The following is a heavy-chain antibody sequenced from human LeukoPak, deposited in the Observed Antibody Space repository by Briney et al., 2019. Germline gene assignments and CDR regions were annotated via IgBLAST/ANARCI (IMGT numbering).Heavy chain of an antibody. J-gene: IGHJ6*03. CDR1: GGTFSSYA. D-gene: IGHD6-6*01. CDR2: IIPIFGTA. Sequence: SVKVSCKASGGTFSSYAISWVRQAPGQGLEWMGGIIPIFGTAIYAQKFQGRVTMTEDTSTDTAYMELSSLRSEDTAVYYCATIRSSSRHYYYYYMDVWGKGTTVTVSS. V-gene: IGHV1-69*06. CDR3: ATIRSSSRHYYYYYMDV.